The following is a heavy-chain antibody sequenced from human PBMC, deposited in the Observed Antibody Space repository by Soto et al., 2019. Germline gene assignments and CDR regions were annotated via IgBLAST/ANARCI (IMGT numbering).Heavy chain of an antibody. J-gene: IGHJ4*02. D-gene: IGHD5-12*01. Sequence: SETLSLTCAVYGGSFSGYYWSWIRQPPGKGLEWIGEINHSGSTNYNPSLKSRVTISVDTSKNQFSLKLSSVTAAYTAVYYCARERMTRGYDRRTFDHWGQGTLVTVSS. CDR3: ARERMTRGYDRRTFDH. CDR1: GGSFSGYY. CDR2: INHSGST. V-gene: IGHV4-34*01.